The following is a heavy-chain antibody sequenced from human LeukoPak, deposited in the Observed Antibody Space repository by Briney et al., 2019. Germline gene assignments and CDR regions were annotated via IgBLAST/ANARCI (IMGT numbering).Heavy chain of an antibody. D-gene: IGHD6-13*01. V-gene: IGHV3-9*01. CDR2: ISWNSGSI. CDR3: AKDIAAAGTSWFDP. CDR1: GFTFSTYA. Sequence: GGSLRLSCAASGFTFSTYAMSWVRQAPGKGLEWVSGISWNSGSIGYADSVKGRFTISRDNAKNSLYLQMNSLRAEDTALYYCAKDIAAAGTSWFDPWGQGTLVTVSS. J-gene: IGHJ5*02.